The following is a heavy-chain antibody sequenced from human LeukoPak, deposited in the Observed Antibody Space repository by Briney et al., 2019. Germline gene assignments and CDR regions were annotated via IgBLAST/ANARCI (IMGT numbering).Heavy chain of an antibody. D-gene: IGHD3-16*01. CDR1: GGSISSYY. Sequence: SETLSLTCTVSGGSISSYYWSWIRQPPGKGLEWIGYIYYSGSTNYNPSLKSRVTISVDTSKNQFSLKLSSVTAADTAVYYCARRGDGRFDYWGQGTLVTVSS. V-gene: IGHV4-59*01. CDR2: IYYSGST. J-gene: IGHJ4*02. CDR3: ARRGDGRFDY.